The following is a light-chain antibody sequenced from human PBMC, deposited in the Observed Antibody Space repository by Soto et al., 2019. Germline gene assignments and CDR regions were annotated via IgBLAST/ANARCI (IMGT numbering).Light chain of an antibody. CDR2: GAS. V-gene: IGKV3-20*01. CDR1: HGVSNNY. J-gene: IGKJ1*01. Sequence: IALTLSPGTRAPSSWERATRACRGRHGVSNNYVAWYQQKPGQAPRLLIYGASNGATGIPDRFSGRGSGTDFTLTISRLEPEDFAVYYCQQYGSSGTFGQGTKVDIK. CDR3: QQYGSSGT.